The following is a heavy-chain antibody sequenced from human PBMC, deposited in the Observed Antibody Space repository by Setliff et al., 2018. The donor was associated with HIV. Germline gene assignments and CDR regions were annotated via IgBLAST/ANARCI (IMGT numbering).Heavy chain of an antibody. V-gene: IGHV4-39*01. D-gene: IGHD6-19*01. CDR1: GGSISTNNFY. CDR2: IYFTGDS. J-gene: IGHJ5*02. Sequence: SETLSLTCTVTGGSISTNNFYWGWIRQPPGKGLQWIGSIYFTGDSYYDPSLKSRVTTSVDTSNNQFSLNLRFVTAAGTALYYCARRTFGSGRFDPWGQGTPVTVSS. CDR3: ARRTFGSGRFDP.